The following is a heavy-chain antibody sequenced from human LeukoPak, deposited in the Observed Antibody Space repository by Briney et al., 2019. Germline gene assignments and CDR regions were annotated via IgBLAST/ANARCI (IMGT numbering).Heavy chain of an antibody. Sequence: SETLSLTCTVSRGSISSSSYYWGWIRQPPGKGLEWIGSIYYSGSTYYNPSLKSRVTISVDTSKNQFSLKLSSVTAADTAVYYCARLGNDAFDIWGQGTMVTVSS. J-gene: IGHJ3*02. CDR2: IYYSGST. D-gene: IGHD7-27*01. CDR3: ARLGNDAFDI. CDR1: RGSISSSSYY. V-gene: IGHV4-39*01.